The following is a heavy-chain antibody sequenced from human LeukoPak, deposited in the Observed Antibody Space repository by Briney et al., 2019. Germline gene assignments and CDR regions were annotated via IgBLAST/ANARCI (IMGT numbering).Heavy chain of an antibody. CDR2: INSDGSTT. J-gene: IGHJ4*02. Sequence: PGGSLRLSCAASGFSFSSYWMHWVRQAPGKGLVWVSRINSDGSTTNYADSVKGRFTISRDNAKNTLYLQVNSLRAEDTAVYYCGSPXGATXXPDXWGQGTLVTVSS. CDR3: GSPXGATXXPDX. D-gene: IGHD1-26*01. CDR1: GFSFSSYW. V-gene: IGHV3-74*01.